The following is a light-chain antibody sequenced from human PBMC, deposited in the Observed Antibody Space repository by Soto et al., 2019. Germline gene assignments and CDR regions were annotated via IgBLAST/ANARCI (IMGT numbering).Light chain of an antibody. V-gene: IGKV2-30*01. CDR2: KVS. Sequence: DVVLTQSPPSLPVTLGQPASISCRSSQSLVYGAGSTQLHWFHQRPGQSPRRLIYKVSNRDSGVPDRFSGSGSDTDFTLKISKVEAEDFGVYYCMQSTRWPHTFGQGTKLEIK. CDR3: MQSTRWPHT. J-gene: IGKJ2*01. CDR1: QSLVYGAGSTQ.